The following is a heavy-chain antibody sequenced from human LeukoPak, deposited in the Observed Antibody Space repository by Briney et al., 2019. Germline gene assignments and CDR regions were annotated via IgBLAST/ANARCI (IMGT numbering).Heavy chain of an antibody. J-gene: IGHJ4*02. CDR3: VKVTAAGFVDH. Sequence: PGGSLRLSCAAPGFTFSSYAMSWVRQAPGKGLEWVSGIGWNSGGIVYADSVKGRFTISRDNAKNSLYLQMNSLGAEDTALYYCVKVTAAGFVDHWGQGTLVTVSS. CDR2: IGWNSGGI. D-gene: IGHD6-13*01. CDR1: GFTFSSYA. V-gene: IGHV3-9*01.